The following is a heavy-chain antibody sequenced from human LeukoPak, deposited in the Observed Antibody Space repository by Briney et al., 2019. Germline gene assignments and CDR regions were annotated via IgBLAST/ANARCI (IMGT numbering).Heavy chain of an antibody. D-gene: IGHD2-2*01. CDR2: IYYSGST. CDR3: ARDPSYHGGYFDY. CDR1: GGSINSYY. Sequence: SETLSPTCTVSGGSINSYYWSWIRQPPGKGLEWIGYIYYSGSTNYNPSLKSRVTISVDTSKNQFSLELSPVTAADTAVYYCARDPSYHGGYFDYWGQGTLVTVFS. J-gene: IGHJ4*02. V-gene: IGHV4-59*01.